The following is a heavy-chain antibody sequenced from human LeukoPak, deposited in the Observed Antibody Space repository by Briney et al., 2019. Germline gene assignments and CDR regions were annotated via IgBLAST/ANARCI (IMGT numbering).Heavy chain of an antibody. J-gene: IGHJ4*02. Sequence: ASVKVSCKASGYTLTGYYMHWVRQAPGQGLEWMGRINPNSGGTNYAQKFQGRVTMTRDTSISTAYMELSRLRSDDTAVYYCARVWFGEHLDYWGQGTLVTVSS. CDR2: INPNSGGT. CDR3: ARVWFGEHLDY. D-gene: IGHD3-10*01. CDR1: GYTLTGYY. V-gene: IGHV1-2*06.